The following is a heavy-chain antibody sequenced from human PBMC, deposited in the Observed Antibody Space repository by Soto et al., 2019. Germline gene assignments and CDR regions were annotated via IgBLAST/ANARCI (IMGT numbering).Heavy chain of an antibody. CDR1: GYTFTSYD. CDR3: ARGAFLERGRWFVT. D-gene: IGHD3-3*02. Sequence: QVQLVQSGAEVKKPGASVKVSCKASGYTFTSYDITWVRQATGQGLEWMGWMNPNSGNTGYAQKFQGRVTMTRNTSISTAYIELSSLRSEDTAVYYWARGAFLERGRWFVTWVQGTLVTVSS. V-gene: IGHV1-8*01. J-gene: IGHJ5*02. CDR2: MNPNSGNT.